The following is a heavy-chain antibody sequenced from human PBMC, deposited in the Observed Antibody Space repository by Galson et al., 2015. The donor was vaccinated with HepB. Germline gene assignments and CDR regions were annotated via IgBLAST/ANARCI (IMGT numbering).Heavy chain of an antibody. V-gene: IGHV3-30*18. CDR2: ISYDGSNK. Sequence: SLRLSCAASGFTFSSYGMHWVRQAPGKGLEWVAVISYDGSNKYYADSVKGRFTISRDNSKNTLYLQMNSLRAEDTAVYYCAKGGYDSNLDYWGQGTLVTVSS. CDR3: AKGGYDSNLDY. J-gene: IGHJ4*02. CDR1: GFTFSSYG. D-gene: IGHD3-22*01.